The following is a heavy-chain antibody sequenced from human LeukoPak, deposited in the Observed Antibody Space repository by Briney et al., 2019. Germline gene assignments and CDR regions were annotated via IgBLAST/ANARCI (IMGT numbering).Heavy chain of an antibody. CDR1: GGSISSGGYS. CDR3: ARGPGGGYDSSGYYRDAFDI. D-gene: IGHD3-22*01. J-gene: IGHJ3*02. CDR2: IYHRGST. Sequence: KPSETLSLTCAVSGGSISSGGYSWTWIRQPPGKGLEWFGYIYHRGSTYYNPSLKSRVTISVDRSKNQFSLKLSSVTAADTAVYYCARGPGGGYDSSGYYRDAFDIWGQGTMVTVSS. V-gene: IGHV4-30-2*01.